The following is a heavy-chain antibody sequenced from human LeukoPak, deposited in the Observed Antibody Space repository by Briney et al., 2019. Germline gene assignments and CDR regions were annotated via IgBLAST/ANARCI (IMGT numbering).Heavy chain of an antibody. CDR3: ARVERLTYYYDSSGYFDY. Sequence: GGSLRLSCAASGFTFSSYGMSWVRQAPGKGLEWVSAISGSGGSTSYAQKFQGRVTMTRDMSTSTVYMELSSLRSEDTAVYYCARVERLTYYYDSSGYFDYWGQGTLVTVSS. V-gene: IGHV3-23*01. J-gene: IGHJ4*02. D-gene: IGHD3-22*01. CDR2: ISGSGGST. CDR1: GFTFSSYG.